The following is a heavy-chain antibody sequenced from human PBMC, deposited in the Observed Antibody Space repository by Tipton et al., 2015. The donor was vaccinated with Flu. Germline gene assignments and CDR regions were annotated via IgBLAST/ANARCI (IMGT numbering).Heavy chain of an antibody. CDR1: GGSISRGSSY. D-gene: IGHD4-11*01. CDR2: ISTSGTT. V-gene: IGHV4-61*02. CDR3: ARRDYSNYVSEPKNWFDP. J-gene: IGHJ5*02. Sequence: TLSLTCTVSGGSISRGSSYWSWIRQPAGKGLAWIGRISTSGTTNYNPSLMSRLTISVDTSNNQFSLKLTSVTAADTAVYFCARRDYSNYVSEPKNWFDPWGQGILVTVSS.